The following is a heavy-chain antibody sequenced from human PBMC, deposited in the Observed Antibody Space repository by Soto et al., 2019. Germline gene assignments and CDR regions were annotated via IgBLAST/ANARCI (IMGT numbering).Heavy chain of an antibody. D-gene: IGHD5-12*01. CDR3: ARDSPIGSTFSGYDAIDS. CDR2: IIPIFGTA. Sequence: GASVKVSCKVSGYTLTELSMHWVRQAPGQGLEWMGGIIPIFGTANYAQKFQGRVTITADESTSTAYMELSSLRSEDTAVYYCARDSPIGSTFSGYDAIDSWGQGTLVTVSS. J-gene: IGHJ4*02. V-gene: IGHV1-69*13. CDR1: GYTLTELS.